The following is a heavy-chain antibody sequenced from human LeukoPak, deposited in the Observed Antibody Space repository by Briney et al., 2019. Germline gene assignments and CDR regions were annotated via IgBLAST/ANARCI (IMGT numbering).Heavy chain of an antibody. CDR2: GGST. CDR3: ARGYSLYSSGRYFAFDI. J-gene: IGHJ3*02. CDR1: GGSISSYY. D-gene: IGHD6-19*01. Sequence: SETLSLTCTVSGGSISSYYWNWIRQPPRQGLHWIGYGGSTNYNPSLKSRVTISVDTSKNQFSLKLSSVTAADTAVYYCARGYSLYSSGRYFAFDIWGQGTMVTVSS. V-gene: IGHV4-59*01.